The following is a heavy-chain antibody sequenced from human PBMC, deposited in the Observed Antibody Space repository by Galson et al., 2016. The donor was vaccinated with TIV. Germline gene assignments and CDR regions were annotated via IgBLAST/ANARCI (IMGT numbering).Heavy chain of an antibody. CDR2: IDKDGNEK. D-gene: IGHD3-3*01. Sequence: SLRLSCAASGFTFGNYWMSWVRQAPGKGLEWVANIDKDGNEKYYVDSVKGRFTISRDNAKNTLYLQMNSLRAEDMAIFYCARLLEGTHEAFDTWGQGTMVTVSA. CDR1: GFTFGNYW. CDR3: ARLLEGTHEAFDT. V-gene: IGHV3-7*01. J-gene: IGHJ3*02.